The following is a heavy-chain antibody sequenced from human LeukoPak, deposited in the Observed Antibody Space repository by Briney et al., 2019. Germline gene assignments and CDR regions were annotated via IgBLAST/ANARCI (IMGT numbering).Heavy chain of an antibody. CDR1: GGSTTTYY. V-gene: IGHV4-59*08. CDR3: ARHGTISSESYFDY. Sequence: PSETLSLTCTVSGGSTTTYYWSWIRQPPGKGLEWIGYIYYTGSTNYSPSLESRVTGFVDTSKNQVSLRLSSVTAADTAVYYCARHGTISSESYFDYWGQGALVSVSS. D-gene: IGHD1-14*01. J-gene: IGHJ4*02. CDR2: IYYTGST.